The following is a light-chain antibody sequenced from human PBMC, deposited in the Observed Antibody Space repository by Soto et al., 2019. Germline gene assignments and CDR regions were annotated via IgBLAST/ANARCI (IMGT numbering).Light chain of an antibody. CDR1: SSDVGGYNY. CDR2: DVS. Sequence: QSALTQPASVSGSPGQSITISCTGTSSDVGGYNYVSWYQQHPGKAPKLMISDVSNRPSGVSNRFSGSRSVNTASLTISGLQAEDEADYYCSSYTSSNSVVVGGGTQLTVL. CDR3: SSYTSSNSVV. J-gene: IGLJ2*01. V-gene: IGLV2-14*01.